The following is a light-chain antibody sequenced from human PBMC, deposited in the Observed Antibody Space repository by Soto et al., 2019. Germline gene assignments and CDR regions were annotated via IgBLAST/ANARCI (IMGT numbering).Light chain of an antibody. CDR1: QSIGTS. CDR2: RAS. J-gene: IGKJ1*01. V-gene: IGKV1-39*01. CDR3: QQSYNSPWT. Sequence: DIPMTQSPSSLSASVGDRVTISCRASQSIGTSLNWYQQKPGTAPRLLIYRASSVKSGVPPRFSGSGSGRDFTLTISSLRPEDSATYFCQQSYNSPWTFGQGTKVE.